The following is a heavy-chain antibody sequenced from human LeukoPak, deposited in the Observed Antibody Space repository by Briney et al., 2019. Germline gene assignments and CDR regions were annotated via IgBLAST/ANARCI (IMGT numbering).Heavy chain of an antibody. V-gene: IGHV4-59*12. Sequence: KPSETLSLTCTVSGGSISFYYWSWIRQPPGKGLESIGYIYYTGSTNYNPSLKSRVTMSVDTSKKQFSLKLSSVTAADTAVYYCARVRGSSGSYEYYHYMDVWGKGTTVTISS. CDR3: ARVRGSSGSYEYYHYMDV. J-gene: IGHJ6*03. CDR1: GGSISFYY. CDR2: IYYTGST. D-gene: IGHD1-26*01.